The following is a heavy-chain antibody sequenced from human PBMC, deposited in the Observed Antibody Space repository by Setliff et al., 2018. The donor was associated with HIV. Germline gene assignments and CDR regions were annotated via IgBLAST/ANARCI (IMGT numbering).Heavy chain of an antibody. Sequence: ASVKVSCKASGYTFTSYAMNWVRQAPGQGLEWMGWINTNTGNPTYAQGFTGRFVFSLDTSVSTAYLQIGSLKAEDTAVYYCARTLTGYSAHDAFDIWGQGTMVTVSS. V-gene: IGHV7-4-1*01. CDR1: GYTFTSYA. CDR3: ARTLTGYSAHDAFDI. J-gene: IGHJ3*02. CDR2: INTNTGNP. D-gene: IGHD3-9*01.